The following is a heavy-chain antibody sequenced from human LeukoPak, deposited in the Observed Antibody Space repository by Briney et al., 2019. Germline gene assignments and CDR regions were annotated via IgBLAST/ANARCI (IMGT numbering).Heavy chain of an antibody. D-gene: IGHD2-2*01. CDR3: ARTIVVLVPAAHHLYYFDY. V-gene: IGHV4-34*01. CDR2: INHSGST. CDR1: GGSFSGYY. J-gene: IGHJ4*02. Sequence: SATLSLTCAVSGGSFSGYYWSWIRQPPGKGLEWIGEINHSGSTNYNPSLKSRVTISVDTSKNQFSLKLSSVTAADTAVYYCARTIVVLVPAAHHLYYFDYWGQGTLVTVSS.